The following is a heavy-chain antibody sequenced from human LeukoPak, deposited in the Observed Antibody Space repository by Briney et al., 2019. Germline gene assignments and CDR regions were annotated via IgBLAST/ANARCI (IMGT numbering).Heavy chain of an antibody. CDR2: IIPIFGTA. V-gene: IGHV1-69*06. Sequence: ASVKVSCKASGGTFSSYAISWVRQAPGQGLEWMGGIIPIFGTANYAQKFQGRVTITADKSTSTAYMELSSLRPEDTAVYYCARDSADTTGVDAFDIWGQGTMVTVSS. J-gene: IGHJ3*02. D-gene: IGHD1-1*01. CDR1: GGTFSSYA. CDR3: ARDSADTTGVDAFDI.